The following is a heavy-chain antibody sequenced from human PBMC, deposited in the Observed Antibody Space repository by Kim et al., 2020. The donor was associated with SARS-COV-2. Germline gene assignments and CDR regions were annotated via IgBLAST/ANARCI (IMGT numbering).Heavy chain of an antibody. Sequence: GGSLRLSCAASGFTFSSYAMSWVRQAPGKGLEWVSAISGSGGSTYYADSVKGRFTISRDNSKNTLYLQMNSLRAEDTAVYYCAKDRAYYYGSVSYWFDPWGQGTLVTVSS. J-gene: IGHJ5*02. D-gene: IGHD3-10*01. CDR1: GFTFSSYA. CDR2: ISGSGGST. V-gene: IGHV3-23*01. CDR3: AKDRAYYYGSVSYWFDP.